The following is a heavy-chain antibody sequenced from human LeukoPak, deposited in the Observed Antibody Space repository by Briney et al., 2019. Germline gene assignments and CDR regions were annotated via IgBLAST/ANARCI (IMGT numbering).Heavy chain of an antibody. CDR1: GGSISSSNW. D-gene: IGHD6-19*01. CDR3: ARNPTAVAGVDY. CDR2: IYHSGST. J-gene: IGHJ4*02. V-gene: IGHV4-4*02. Sequence: SETLSLTCAVSGGSISSSNWWSWVRQPPGKGLEWIGEIYHSGSTNYNLSLKSRVTISVDKSKNQFSLKLSSVTAADTAVYYCARNPTAVAGVDYWGQGTLVTVSS.